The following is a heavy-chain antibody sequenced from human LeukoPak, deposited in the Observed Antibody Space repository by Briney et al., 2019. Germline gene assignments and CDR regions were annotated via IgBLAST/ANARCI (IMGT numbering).Heavy chain of an antibody. V-gene: IGHV3-23*01. D-gene: IGHD1-26*01. CDR3: ANHRVGATSHY. J-gene: IGHJ4*02. Sequence: GGSLRLSCAASGFTFSSYAMSWVRQAPGKGLEWVSAISGSGGSTYYADSVKGRFTISRDNSKNTLYLQVNSLRAEDTAVYYCANHRVGATSHYWGQGTLVTVSS. CDR2: ISGSGGST. CDR1: GFTFSSYA.